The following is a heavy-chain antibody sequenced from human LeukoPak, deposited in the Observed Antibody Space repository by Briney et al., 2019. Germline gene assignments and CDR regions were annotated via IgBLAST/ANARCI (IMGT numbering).Heavy chain of an antibody. Sequence: GGSLRLSCAASGFTFSNYAMSWVRQAPGKGLEWVSSISGSGGSTYYADSVKGRFTISRDNSKNTLFLQMNSLRAEDTALYYCAKEPYSSSNYYFHYWGQGTLVTVSS. J-gene: IGHJ4*02. D-gene: IGHD6-6*01. CDR2: ISGSGGST. CDR1: GFTFSNYA. V-gene: IGHV3-23*01. CDR3: AKEPYSSSNYYFHY.